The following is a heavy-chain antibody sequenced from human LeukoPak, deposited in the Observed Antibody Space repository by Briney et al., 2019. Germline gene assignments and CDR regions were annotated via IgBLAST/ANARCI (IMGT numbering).Heavy chain of an antibody. CDR2: ISADGGST. J-gene: IGHJ4*02. V-gene: IGHV3-43*02. CDR1: GLTFHDYA. CDR3: AKESGKFDY. Sequence: PGGSLRLSCVASGLTFHDYAMHWVRHAPGKGLEWVSLISADGGSTFYADSVRGRFSISRDNSKNSLYLQMNSLRTEDTAMYYCAKESGKFDYWGQGTLVAVSS.